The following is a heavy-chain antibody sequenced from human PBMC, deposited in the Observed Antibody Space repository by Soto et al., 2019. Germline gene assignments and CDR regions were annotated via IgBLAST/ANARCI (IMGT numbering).Heavy chain of an antibody. V-gene: IGHV4-39*01. CDR3: ATTLGIAVGGSFDH. Sequence: PSETLSLTCIVSGASISSRNSYWGWIRQPPGKGLEWVGTFYSGSTYNNPSLKSRVTISVDTSKNQFSLKLSSVAAEDTAIYYCATTLGIAVGGSFDHWGQGTLVTVSS. J-gene: IGHJ5*02. CDR1: GASISSRNSY. CDR2: FYSGST. D-gene: IGHD6-13*01.